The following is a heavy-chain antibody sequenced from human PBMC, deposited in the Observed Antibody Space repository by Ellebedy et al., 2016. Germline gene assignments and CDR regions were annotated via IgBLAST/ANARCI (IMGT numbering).Heavy chain of an antibody. D-gene: IGHD6-19*01. V-gene: IGHV3-30*03. CDR2: ISYDGSDK. J-gene: IGHJ3*02. CDR1: GFSFSSFG. Sequence: GESLKISXAASGFSFSSFGMHWVRQAPGKGLEWVASISYDGSDKHYADSVKGRFTISRDNSKNTLYLQMNSLRAEDTAVYYCARDDIVEAAVYDTLDIWGQGTMVTVSS. CDR3: ARDDIVEAAVYDTLDI.